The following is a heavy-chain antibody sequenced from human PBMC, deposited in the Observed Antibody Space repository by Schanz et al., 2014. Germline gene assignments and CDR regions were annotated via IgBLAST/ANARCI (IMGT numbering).Heavy chain of an antibody. V-gene: IGHV3-30-3*01. CDR1: GFPFSSYA. J-gene: IGHJ3*02. CDR3: AKDFFIGVARGVIISHDAIDI. Sequence: QVQLVESGGGVVQPGGSLRLSCAASGFPFSSYALHWVRQAPGKGLEWVAFISYDGSNKYYADSVKGRFTISRDNSNNTVFLQMNSLRAEDTAVYYCAKDFFIGVARGVIISHDAIDIWGQGTKVTVSS. D-gene: IGHD3-10*01. CDR2: ISYDGSNK.